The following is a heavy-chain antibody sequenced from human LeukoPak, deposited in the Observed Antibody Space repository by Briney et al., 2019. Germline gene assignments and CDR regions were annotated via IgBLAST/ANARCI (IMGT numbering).Heavy chain of an antibody. Sequence: PSETLSLTCAVYGGSFSGYYWSWIRQPPGKGLEWIGEINHSGSTNYNPSLKSRVTISVDTSKNQFSLKLSCVTAADTAVYYCAGEGGTYCGGDCYSVWAFDIWGQGTMVTVSS. J-gene: IGHJ3*02. CDR3: AGEGGTYCGGDCYSVWAFDI. CDR2: INHSGST. V-gene: IGHV4-34*01. CDR1: GGSFSGYY. D-gene: IGHD2-21*02.